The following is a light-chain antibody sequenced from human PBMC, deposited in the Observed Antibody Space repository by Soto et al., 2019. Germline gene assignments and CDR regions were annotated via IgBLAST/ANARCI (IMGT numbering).Light chain of an antibody. J-gene: IGLJ1*01. CDR3: AAWDDSLNGYV. CDR1: SSNIGSNP. V-gene: IGLV1-44*01. Sequence: QLVLTQPPSASGTPGQRVTISCSGSSSNIGSNPVNWYQQLPGTAPKLLIYTNNLRPSGVPDRFSGSKSGTSASLAISGVQSEDEADYYCAAWDDSLNGYVFGTGTKLTVL. CDR2: TNN.